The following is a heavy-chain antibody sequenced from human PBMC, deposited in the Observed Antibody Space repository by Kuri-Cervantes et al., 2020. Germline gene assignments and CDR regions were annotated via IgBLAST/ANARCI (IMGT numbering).Heavy chain of an antibody. CDR3: AKETAATTDY. Sequence: GGSLRLSCAGSGFSLSDHYMSWIRQAPGKGLEWVSYISSSGSTIYYADSVKGRFTISRDNAKNSLYLQMSSLRAEDTAVYYCAKETAATTDYWGQGTLVTVSS. CDR1: GFSLSDHY. J-gene: IGHJ4*02. V-gene: IGHV3-11*01. D-gene: IGHD2-15*01. CDR2: ISSSGSTI.